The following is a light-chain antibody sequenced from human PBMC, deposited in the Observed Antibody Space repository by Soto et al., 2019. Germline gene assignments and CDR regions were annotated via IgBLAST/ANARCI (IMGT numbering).Light chain of an antibody. CDR2: GTN. V-gene: IGLV1-47*02. Sequence: QSVLTQPPSASGTPGQRVTISCSGGSSNIGGYNYVYWYQQYPGTAPKLLVFGTNLRPSGVPDRFSASKSGTSGSLTISGLRSEDEADYYCAAWDDSLSGVVFGGGTKLTVL. CDR3: AAWDDSLSGVV. CDR1: SSNIGGYNY. J-gene: IGLJ2*01.